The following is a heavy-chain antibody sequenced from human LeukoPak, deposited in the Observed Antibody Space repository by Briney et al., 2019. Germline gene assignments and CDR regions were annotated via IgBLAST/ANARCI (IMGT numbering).Heavy chain of an antibody. Sequence: GGSLRLSCAASGFTFSSYWMSWVRQAPGKGLEWVANIKEDGSEKYYVDSVKGRFTISRDNAKNSLHLQMNSLRAEDTAVYYCAYRNYYDSSGSLFDHWGQGTLVTVSS. CDR1: GFTFSSYW. CDR3: AYRNYYDSSGSLFDH. D-gene: IGHD3-22*01. V-gene: IGHV3-7*01. CDR2: IKEDGSEK. J-gene: IGHJ4*02.